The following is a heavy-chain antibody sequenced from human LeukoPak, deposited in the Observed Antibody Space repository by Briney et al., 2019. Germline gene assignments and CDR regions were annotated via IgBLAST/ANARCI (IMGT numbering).Heavy chain of an antibody. J-gene: IGHJ4*02. CDR1: GFTFSEYW. Sequence: GGSLRLSCAASGFTFSEYWMHWVRQAPGKGLEWVSRINSDGSRITYADSVKGRFTISRDNAKNTLYLQMNSLRVEDTAVYYCASSPVITRDWGQGTLVTVPS. D-gene: IGHD3-22*01. V-gene: IGHV3-74*01. CDR2: INSDGSRI. CDR3: ASSPVITRD.